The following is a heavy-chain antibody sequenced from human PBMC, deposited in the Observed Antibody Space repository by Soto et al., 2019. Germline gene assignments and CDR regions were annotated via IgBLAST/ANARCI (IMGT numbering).Heavy chain of an antibody. CDR3: ARAEDTSMGLFDY. Sequence: QVQLQESGPGLVKPSQTLSLTCTVSGGSINSGNYYWSWIRQTPGKGLEWIGYIYYSGSTFYNPSLKSRVTISVDTSKNQFSLKMRSVTAADTAVYYCARAEDTSMGLFDYWGQGTLVTVSS. J-gene: IGHJ4*02. CDR2: IYYSGST. D-gene: IGHD5-18*01. V-gene: IGHV4-30-4*01. CDR1: GGSINSGNYY.